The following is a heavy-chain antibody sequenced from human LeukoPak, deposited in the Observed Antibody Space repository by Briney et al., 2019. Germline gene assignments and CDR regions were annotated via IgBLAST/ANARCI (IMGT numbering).Heavy chain of an antibody. CDR3: ARKGGTRGPLNY. J-gene: IGHJ4*02. CDR2: TKQDGSET. CDR1: GFTFSNYW. Sequence: GESLRLSCAASGFTFSNYWMSWVRQAQGKGLEWVANTKQDGSETYYVDSVKGRFTISRDNAKNSLFLQMNSLTAEDTAVYYCARKGGTRGPLNYWGQGTLVTVSS. D-gene: IGHD2-8*01. V-gene: IGHV3-7*01.